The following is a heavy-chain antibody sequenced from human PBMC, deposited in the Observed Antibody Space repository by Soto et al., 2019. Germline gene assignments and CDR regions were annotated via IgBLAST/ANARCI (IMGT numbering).Heavy chain of an antibody. J-gene: IGHJ3*02. CDR1: GYTFINYY. CDR3: AREKWLVRRNDPFDI. V-gene: IGHV1-46*01. D-gene: IGHD6-19*01. Sequence: QVQLVQSGAEVKKPGASVKVSCKASGYTFINYYMHWVRQAPGKGLEWMGIINPNGGSTTSAQKFQGRVTLTRDTSTNTVNMELSSLRSEDTAVYYCAREKWLVRRNDPFDIWGQGTMVTVSS. CDR2: INPNGGST.